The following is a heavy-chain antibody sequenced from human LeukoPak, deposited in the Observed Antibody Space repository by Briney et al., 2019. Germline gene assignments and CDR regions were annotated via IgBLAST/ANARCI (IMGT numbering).Heavy chain of an antibody. CDR2: VYPGDPDT. J-gene: IGHJ4*02. V-gene: IGHV5-51*01. CDR1: GYSFTSYW. CDR3: ARLRGLHYFDY. D-gene: IGHD3-16*01. Sequence: GESLKISCKGSGYSFTSYWIGWVRQMPGKGLEWMGIVYPGDPDTRYSPSFQGQVTISADKSISTAYLQWGSLKASDTAMYYCARLRGLHYFDYWGQGTLVTVSS.